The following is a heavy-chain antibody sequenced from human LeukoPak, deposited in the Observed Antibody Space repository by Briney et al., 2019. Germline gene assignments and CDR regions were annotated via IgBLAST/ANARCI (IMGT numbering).Heavy chain of an antibody. CDR3: ARVDRTGSPWSYSEYLQH. CDR1: GFTFDDFG. CDR2: INWSGSGT. V-gene: IGHV3-20*04. Sequence: RSGGSPRPSCAASGFTFDDFGMSWVRQVPGRGLEWVSDINWSGSGTAYSDSVKGRFTISRDNAKNSVYLEMNGLSAEDTAFYYCARVDRTGSPWSYSEYLQHWGQGTLVTVSS. J-gene: IGHJ1*01. D-gene: IGHD6-13*01.